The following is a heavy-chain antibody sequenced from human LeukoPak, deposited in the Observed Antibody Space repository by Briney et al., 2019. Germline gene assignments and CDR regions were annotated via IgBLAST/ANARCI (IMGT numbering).Heavy chain of an antibody. CDR3: AQGSTYYFAY. J-gene: IGHJ4*02. Sequence: GGSLRLSCAASGFTFSSHDMSWVRLAPGKGLEWVSGISNGGGSTYHADSVKGRFTISRDNSKNTVYLQMNSLRAEDTAIYYRAQGSTYYFAYWGQGTLVTVSS. V-gene: IGHV3-23*01. CDR1: GFTFSSHD. CDR2: ISNGGGST.